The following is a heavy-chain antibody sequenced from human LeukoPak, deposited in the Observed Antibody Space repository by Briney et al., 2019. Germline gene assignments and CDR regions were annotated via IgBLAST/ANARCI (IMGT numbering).Heavy chain of an antibody. CDR2: INHSGST. CDR3: ARGGRYSSSWYEFWFDP. Sequence: SETLTLTCAVYGGSFSGYYWSWIRQPPGKGLEWIGEINHSGSTNYNPSLKSRVTISVDTSKNQFSLKLSSVTAADTAVYYCARGGRYSSSWYEFWFDPWGQGTLVTVSS. J-gene: IGHJ5*02. D-gene: IGHD6-13*01. V-gene: IGHV4-34*01. CDR1: GGSFSGYY.